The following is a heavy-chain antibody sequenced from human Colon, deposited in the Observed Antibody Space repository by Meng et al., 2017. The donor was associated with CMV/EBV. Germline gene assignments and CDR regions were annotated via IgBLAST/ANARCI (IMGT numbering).Heavy chain of an antibody. CDR3: ARDTDI. D-gene: IGHD4-11*01. J-gene: IGHJ4*02. CDR1: GYILTASY. Sequence: ASVKVSCKSSGYILTASYFHWVRQAPGQGLEWLGIMHYSSGNTAHTQKLQGGISMTRDTSTSTVYIELTSLRSDDTALYYCARDTDIWGQGTLVTVSS. V-gene: IGHV1-46*01. CDR2: MHYSSGNT.